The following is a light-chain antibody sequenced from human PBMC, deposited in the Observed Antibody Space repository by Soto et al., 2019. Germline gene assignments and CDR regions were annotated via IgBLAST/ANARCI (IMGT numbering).Light chain of an antibody. CDR2: GAS. J-gene: IGKJ5*01. CDR3: QHYNSWSVA. Sequence: IVMTQTPSTLSVSAWERSTITLRASQSVRSSLAWYQQKPGKAPKLLIYGASTRATGIPARFSGSGSGTEFTLTISSLQSEDFAVYYCQHYNSWSVAFGQGTRLEIK. CDR1: QSVRSS. V-gene: IGKV3-15*01.